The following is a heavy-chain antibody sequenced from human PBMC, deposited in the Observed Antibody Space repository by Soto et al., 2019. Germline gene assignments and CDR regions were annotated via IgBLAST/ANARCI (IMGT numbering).Heavy chain of an antibody. D-gene: IGHD3-10*01. J-gene: IGHJ4*02. V-gene: IGHV4-4*07. Sequence: PSVTLSLTCTVSGGSISSYYWPWIRQPSGKGLEWIGSIYTSGSTNCTPSLKSRVTMSVATSKNQFSLKLSSVTAADTGVYYCARDLKFGKGSYCGQGSQVAVAS. CDR1: GGSISSYY. CDR2: IYTSGST. CDR3: ARDLKFGKGSY.